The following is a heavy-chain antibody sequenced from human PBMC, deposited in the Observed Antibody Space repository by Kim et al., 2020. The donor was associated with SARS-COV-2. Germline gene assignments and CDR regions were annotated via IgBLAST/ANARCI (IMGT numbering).Heavy chain of an antibody. J-gene: IGHJ4*02. Sequence: SETLSLTCAVYGGSFSGYYWSWIRQPPGKGLEWIGEINHSGSTNYNPSLKSRVTISVDTSKNQFSLKLSSVTAADTAVYYCARGSSSLGYCSGGSCNTFGYWGQGTLVTVSS. CDR1: GGSFSGYY. V-gene: IGHV4-34*01. CDR3: ARGSSSLGYCSGGSCNTFGY. D-gene: IGHD2-15*01. CDR2: INHSGST.